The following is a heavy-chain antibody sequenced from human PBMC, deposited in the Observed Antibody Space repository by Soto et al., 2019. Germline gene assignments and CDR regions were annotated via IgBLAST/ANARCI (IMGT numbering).Heavy chain of an antibody. Sequence: ASETLSLTCTVSGGSISSSSYYWGWIRQPPGKGLEWIGSIYYSGSTYYNPSLKSRVTISVDTSKNQFSLKLSSVTAADTAVYYCARRWGGSTKYYYGMDVWGQGTPVTVSS. CDR1: GGSISSSSYY. CDR2: IYYSGST. V-gene: IGHV4-39*01. D-gene: IGHD3-16*01. J-gene: IGHJ6*02. CDR3: ARRWGGSTKYYYGMDV.